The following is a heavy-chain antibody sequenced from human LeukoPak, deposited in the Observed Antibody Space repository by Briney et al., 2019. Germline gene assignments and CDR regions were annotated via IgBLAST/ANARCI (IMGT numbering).Heavy chain of an antibody. D-gene: IGHD4-11*01. CDR1: HFTFSHYG. CDR3: AKDAQRGFDYSNSPEN. CDR2: IWNDASNQ. J-gene: IGHJ4*02. Sequence: GGSLTLSCVASHFTFSHYGMHWVRQAPGKGLEWVSVIWNDASNQYYADSVKGRFTISRDNSQNAVYLQMNSLRAEDTAVYYCAKDAQRGFDYSNSPENWGQGTLVIVSS. V-gene: IGHV3-33*06.